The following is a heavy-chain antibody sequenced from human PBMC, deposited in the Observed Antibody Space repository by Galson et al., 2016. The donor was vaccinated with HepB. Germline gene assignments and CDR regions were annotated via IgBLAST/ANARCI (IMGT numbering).Heavy chain of an antibody. CDR1: GFRISNNW. CDR3: ARDGFVASRVFDS. CDR2: IKPDGSEK. J-gene: IGHJ4*02. D-gene: IGHD2-15*01. Sequence: SLRLSCAVSGFRISNNWMTWVRQSPDKGLEWVANIKPDGSEKYYVDSVKGRFTISRDNAKNSLYLQLNSRRAEDTAVNYCARDGFVASRVFDSWGQGTLVIVSS. V-gene: IGHV3-7*03.